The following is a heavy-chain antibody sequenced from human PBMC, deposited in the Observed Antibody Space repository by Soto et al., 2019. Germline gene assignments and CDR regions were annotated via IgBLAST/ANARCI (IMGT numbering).Heavy chain of an antibody. D-gene: IGHD3-22*01. CDR2: IEPNNSQS. Sequence: PGESLKISCNGSGYSFAVNCITRVFPKPRKCLDRMRRIEPNNSQSCYSPSLRIHVPISAAKSITTVFLQWSSLRASDSAMYYCARQIYDSDTGPNFQYYFDSCGQGSPVTFSS. J-gene: IGHJ4*02. V-gene: IGHV5-10-1*01. CDR3: ARQIYDSDTGPNFQYYFDS. CDR1: GYSFAVNC.